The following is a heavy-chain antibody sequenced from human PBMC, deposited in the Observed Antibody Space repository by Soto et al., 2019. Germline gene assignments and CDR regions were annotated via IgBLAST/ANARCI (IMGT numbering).Heavy chain of an antibody. CDR3: AKDGRHCSGGSCPQGH. D-gene: IGHD2-15*01. J-gene: IGHJ4*02. V-gene: IGHV1-2*02. Sequence: VSVKVSCKTSGYTFTGHHIHWVRQAPGRGLEWMGWINPISGGTKYREKFQGRVSITRDKSSSTAYMELSSLTSDDSAVYYCAKDGRHCSGGSCPQGHWGQGTLVTVSS. CDR1: GYTFTGHH. CDR2: INPISGGT.